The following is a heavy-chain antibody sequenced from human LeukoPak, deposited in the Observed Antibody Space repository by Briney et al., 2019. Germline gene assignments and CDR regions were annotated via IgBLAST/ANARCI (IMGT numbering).Heavy chain of an antibody. CDR3: ATVRGGNTRDFDY. CDR1: GFTFSSYG. D-gene: IGHD4-23*01. J-gene: IGHJ4*02. V-gene: IGHV3-33*03. Sequence: GRSLRVSCAASGFTFSSYGMHWVRQAPGKGLEWVAVIWYDGSNKYYADSVKGRFTISRDNAKNSLYLQMNSLRAEDTAVYYCATVRGGNTRDFDYWGQGTLVTVSS. CDR2: IWYDGSNK.